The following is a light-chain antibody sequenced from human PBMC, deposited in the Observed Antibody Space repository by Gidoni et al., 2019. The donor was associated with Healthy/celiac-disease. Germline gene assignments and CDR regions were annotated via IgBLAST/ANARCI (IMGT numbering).Light chain of an antibody. V-gene: IGKV3-11*01. CDR3: QQRSNWPPWT. CDR2: DAS. Sequence: EIVLTPSPAPLSLSPGERSTLSCRARQSVSSYLAWYQQKPGQAPRLLIYDASNRATGIPARCRGSGSGTDFTLNISSLEPEDCAVYYCQQRSNWPPWTFGQGTKVEIK. CDR1: QSVSSY. J-gene: IGKJ1*01.